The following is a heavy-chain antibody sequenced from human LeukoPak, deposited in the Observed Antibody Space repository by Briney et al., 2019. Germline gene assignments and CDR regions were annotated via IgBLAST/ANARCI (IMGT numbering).Heavy chain of an antibody. CDR3: GKDKRWLVFGYYFDY. V-gene: IGHV3-23*01. CDR2: ISGSGGST. D-gene: IGHD6-19*01. J-gene: IGHJ4*02. Sequence: TAGSLTLSCAASAFTFSSYAMSWDRPAPGKGLEWVSAISGSGGSTYYADSVKGPFTISRDNSKNTLYLQMNSLRAEDTAVYYCGKDKRWLVFGYYFDYWGQGTLVTVSS. CDR1: AFTFSSYA.